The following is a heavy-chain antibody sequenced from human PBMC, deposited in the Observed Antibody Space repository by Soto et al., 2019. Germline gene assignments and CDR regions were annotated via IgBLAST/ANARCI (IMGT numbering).Heavy chain of an antibody. CDR3: QRDAGFYYDSTGNSGALDI. D-gene: IGHD3-22*01. CDR1: GFTFSSYS. CDR2: ISSSSSYI. J-gene: IGHJ3*02. V-gene: IGHV3-21*01. Sequence: GVSLRLSCAASGFTFSSYSMNWVRQAPGKGLEWVSSISSSSSYIYYADSVKGRFTISRDNAKNSLYLQMNSLRAEDTAVYYCQRDAGFYYDSTGNSGALDIWGQGKMVTVS.